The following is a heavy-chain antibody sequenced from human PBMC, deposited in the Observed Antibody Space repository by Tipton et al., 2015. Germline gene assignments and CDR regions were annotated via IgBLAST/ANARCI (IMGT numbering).Heavy chain of an antibody. CDR2: ISHSGNT. V-gene: IGHV4-38-2*02. Sequence: LRLSCTVSGASISSDYYWGWIRQPPGKGLEWIGSISHSGNTYYNPSLKSRVTMSRDTSKNQFSLKLTSVTAADTAVYYCACQDYDSLTRDYQTVDYWGQGTLVTVSS. J-gene: IGHJ4*02. CDR3: ACQDYDSLTRDYQTVDY. D-gene: IGHD3-9*01. CDR1: GASISSDYY.